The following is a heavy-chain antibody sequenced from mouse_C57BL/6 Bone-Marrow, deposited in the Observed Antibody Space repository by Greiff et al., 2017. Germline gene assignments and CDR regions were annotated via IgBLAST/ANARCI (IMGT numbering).Heavy chain of an antibody. CDR1: GFSLTSYA. J-gene: IGHJ2*01. CDR2: IWTGGGT. Sequence: VKLMESGPGLVAPSQSLSITCTVSGFSLTSYAISWVRQPPGKGLEWLGVIWTGGGTNYNSALKSRLSISKDNSKSQVFLKMNSLQTDDTARYYCARNKAPHYYGSSYCDYWGQGTTLTVSS. D-gene: IGHD1-1*01. V-gene: IGHV2-9-1*01. CDR3: ARNKAPHYYGSSYCDY.